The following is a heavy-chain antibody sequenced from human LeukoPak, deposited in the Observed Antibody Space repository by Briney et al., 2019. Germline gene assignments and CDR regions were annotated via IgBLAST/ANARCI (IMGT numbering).Heavy chain of an antibody. Sequence: ASVKVSCKASDYTFTSYGIIWVRRAPGQGLEWMGWISAYNGNTNYAQKLQGRVTMTTDTSTSTAYMELRSLRSDDTAVYYCARVEKFYDSNTHYLDYWGQGTLVTVSS. J-gene: IGHJ4*02. CDR2: ISAYNGNT. D-gene: IGHD3-22*01. CDR3: ARVEKFYDSNTHYLDY. V-gene: IGHV1-18*01. CDR1: DYTFTSYG.